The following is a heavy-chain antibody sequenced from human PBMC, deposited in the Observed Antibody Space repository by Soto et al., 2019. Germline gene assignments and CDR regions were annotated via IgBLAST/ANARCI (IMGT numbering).Heavy chain of an antibody. CDR2: FDPEDGEA. J-gene: IGHJ4*02. D-gene: IGHD3-16*01. V-gene: IGHV1-24*01. CDR1: GHTLTVLA. Sequence: ASVKVSCKLSGHTLTVLAIHWVRQAPGKGLEWMGGFDPEDGEAVYAQKFQGRVTMPEDTSTDTAYLELSSLRSEDTAVYYCSTDFSRGEWGQGTLVTVS. CDR3: STDFSRGE.